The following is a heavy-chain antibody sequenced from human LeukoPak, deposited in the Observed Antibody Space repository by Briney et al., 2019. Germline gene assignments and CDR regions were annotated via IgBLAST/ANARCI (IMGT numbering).Heavy chain of an antibody. V-gene: IGHV3-30*02. CDR1: GFTFSSYG. Sequence: GGSLRLSRAASGFTFSSYGMHWVRQAPGKGLEWVAFIRYDGHNKYYADSVKGRFTISRDNSKNTLYLQMNSLRAEDTAVYYCAKWMGPSIVGATGEAFDIWGQGTMVTVSS. CDR3: AKWMGPSIVGATGEAFDI. CDR2: IRYDGHNK. D-gene: IGHD1-26*01. J-gene: IGHJ3*02.